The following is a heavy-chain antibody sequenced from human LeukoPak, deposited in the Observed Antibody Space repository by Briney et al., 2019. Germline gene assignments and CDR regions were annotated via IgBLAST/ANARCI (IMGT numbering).Heavy chain of an antibody. CDR1: GGSISSYY. Sequence: SETLSLTCTVSGGSISSYYWSWIRQPPGKGLEWIGYIHYSGSTNYNPSLNSRGSMSVDTSKNQFSLKLTSVTAADTAVYYCARRGSSSPTGYSYYYMDVWGIGTRDTVSS. D-gene: IGHD6-6*01. CDR3: ARRGSSSPTGYSYYYMDV. CDR2: IHYSGST. V-gene: IGHV4-59*08. J-gene: IGHJ6*03.